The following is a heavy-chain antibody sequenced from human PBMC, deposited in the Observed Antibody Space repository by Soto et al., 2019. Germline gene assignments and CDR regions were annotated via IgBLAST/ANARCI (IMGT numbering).Heavy chain of an antibody. CDR2: ISTDGSVT. V-gene: IGHV3-74*01. Sequence: EVQLVESGGGLVQPGGSLRLSCAASGLTFSSYWMHWVRQAPGKGLVWVSRISTDGSVTTYGDSVKGHVTISRDNPKNTLYMPMESLSTEGTAVYSCARATYISVWWGFDYWGQGTLVTVSS. J-gene: IGHJ4*02. CDR1: GLTFSSYW. D-gene: IGHD6-19*01. CDR3: ARATYISVWWGFDY.